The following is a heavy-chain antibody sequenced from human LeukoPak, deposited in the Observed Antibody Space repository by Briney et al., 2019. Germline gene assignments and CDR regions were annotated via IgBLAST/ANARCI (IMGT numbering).Heavy chain of an antibody. CDR2: MSGSGDDT. CDR1: GFTFSCYV. Sequence: GGSLILSCSASGFTFSCYVMTWVRQAPGQGLEWVSAMSGSGDDTYYADSVKGRFTISRDNSKNTLYLQMNSLRAEDTAVYYCAKKEAMIRGVPYYYDFWGQGTLVTVSS. V-gene: IGHV3-23*01. J-gene: IGHJ4*02. CDR3: AKKEAMIRGVPYYYDF. D-gene: IGHD3-10*01.